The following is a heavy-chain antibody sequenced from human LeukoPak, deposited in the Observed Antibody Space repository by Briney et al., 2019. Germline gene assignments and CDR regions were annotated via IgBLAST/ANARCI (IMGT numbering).Heavy chain of an antibody. J-gene: IGHJ4*02. CDR2: IYYSGST. Sequence: SETLSLTCAVYAGSFSGYYWSWIRQPPGKGLEWIGSIYYSGSTYYNPSLKSRVTISVDTSKNQFSLKLSSVTAADTAVYYCARVNSSWCDYWGQGTLVTVSS. V-gene: IGHV4-34*01. CDR3: ARVNSSWCDY. D-gene: IGHD6-13*01. CDR1: AGSFSGYY.